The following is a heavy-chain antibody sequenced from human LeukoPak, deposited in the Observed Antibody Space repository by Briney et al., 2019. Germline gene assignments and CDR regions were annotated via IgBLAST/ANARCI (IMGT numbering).Heavy chain of an antibody. V-gene: IGHV3-33*08. J-gene: IGHJ4*02. CDR1: GFTFSPYG. D-gene: IGHD6-19*01. CDR2: IWYDGSNK. Sequence: GGSLRLSCAASGFTFSPYGMHWVRQAPGKGLEWVAVIWYDGSNKYYADSVKGRFTISRDNSKNTLYLQMNSLRAEDTAVYYCARDPTSGWNIYYFDYWGQGTLVTVSS. CDR3: ARDPTSGWNIYYFDY.